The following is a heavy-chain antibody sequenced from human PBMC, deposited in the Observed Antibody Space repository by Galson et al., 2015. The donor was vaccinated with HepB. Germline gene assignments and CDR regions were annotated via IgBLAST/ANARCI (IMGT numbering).Heavy chain of an antibody. CDR2: ISGSGGTT. V-gene: IGHV3-23*01. CDR1: GFTFSSYA. CDR3: AKFFGLFARPPAVIPAATTADWYAMDV. Sequence: SLRLSCAAPGFTFSSYAMSWVRQAAGTGLEWVSTISGSGGTTHDADSVKGRFTISSDNSKNTLYLQMNSMGAEVTAVYYCAKFFGLFARPPAVIPAATTADWYAMDVWGQGTTVTVSS. J-gene: IGHJ6*02. D-gene: IGHD2-2*01.